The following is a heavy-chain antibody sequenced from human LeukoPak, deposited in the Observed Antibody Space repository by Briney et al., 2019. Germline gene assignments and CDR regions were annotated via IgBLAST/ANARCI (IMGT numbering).Heavy chain of an antibody. V-gene: IGHV4-30-4*08. CDR3: ARGGTMGPFDY. D-gene: IGHD1-7*01. J-gene: IGHJ4*02. CDR1: GVSISSGDYY. Sequence: SETLSLTCTVSGVSISSGDYYWSWIRQPPGKGLEWIGYIYYSGSTYYNPSLKSRVTISVDRSKNQFSLKLSSVTAADTAVYYCARGGTMGPFDYWGQGTLLTVSS. CDR2: IYYSGST.